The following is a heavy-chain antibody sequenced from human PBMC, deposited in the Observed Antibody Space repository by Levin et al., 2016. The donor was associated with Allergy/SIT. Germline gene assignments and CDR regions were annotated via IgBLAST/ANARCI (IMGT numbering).Heavy chain of an antibody. D-gene: IGHD3-16*01. CDR3: TTDSPLLITFGGVIGTGDVAEYFQH. V-gene: IGHV3-15*01. Sequence: GGSLRLSCAASGFTFSNAWMSWVRQAPGKGLEWVGRIKSKTDGGTTDYAAPVKGRFTISRDDSKNTLYLQMNSLKTEDTAVYYCTTDSPLLITFGGVIGTGDVAEYFQHWGQGTLVTVSS. CDR1: GFTFSNAW. CDR2: IKSKTDGGTT. J-gene: IGHJ1*01.